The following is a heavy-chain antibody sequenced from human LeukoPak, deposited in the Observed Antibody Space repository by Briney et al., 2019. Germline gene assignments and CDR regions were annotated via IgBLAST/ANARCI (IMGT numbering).Heavy chain of an antibody. CDR1: GYTLTELS. D-gene: IGHD2-2*01. Sequence: ASVKVSCKVSGYTLTELSMHWVRQAPGKGLEWMGGFDPEDGETIYAQKFQGRVTMTEDTSTDTAYMELSSLRSEDTAVYYCATADCSSTSRYGDYYGMDVWGQGTTVTVSS. CDR2: FDPEDGET. CDR3: ATADCSSTSRYGDYYGMDV. J-gene: IGHJ6*02. V-gene: IGHV1-24*01.